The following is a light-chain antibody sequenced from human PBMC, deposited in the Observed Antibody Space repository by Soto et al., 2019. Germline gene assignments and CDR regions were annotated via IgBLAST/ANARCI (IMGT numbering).Light chain of an antibody. J-gene: IGLJ2*01. V-gene: IGLV6-57*04. CDR3: QSSDSSTVV. CDR2: EDN. Sequence: NFMLTQPHSVSESPGKTVTISCTRSSGSIASNYVQWYQQRPGSAPTTVIYEDNQRPSWVPDRFSGAIDSSSNSASLTSAGLKTEDEADYYCQSSDSSTVVFGGGTKLTVL. CDR1: SGSIASNY.